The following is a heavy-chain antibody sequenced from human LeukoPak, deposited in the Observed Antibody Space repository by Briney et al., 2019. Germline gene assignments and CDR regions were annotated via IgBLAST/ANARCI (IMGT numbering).Heavy chain of an antibody. CDR3: ARGLPDYHDTRVY. D-gene: IGHD3-22*01. J-gene: IGHJ4*02. V-gene: IGHV3-7*01. Sequence: GGSLRLSCAASGFTFSSYWMSWVRQAPGKGLEWVANIKQDGSEKYYVDSVKGRFTISRDNAKNSLYLQMNSLRAEDTAVYYCARGLPDYHDTRVYWGPGTLVTVSS. CDR1: GFTFSSYW. CDR2: IKQDGSEK.